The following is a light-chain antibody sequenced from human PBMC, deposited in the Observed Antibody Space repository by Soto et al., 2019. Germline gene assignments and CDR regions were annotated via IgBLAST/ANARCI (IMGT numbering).Light chain of an antibody. Sequence: QSVLTQPASVSGSPGQSITISCTGTSSDIGAYNFVSWYQHHAGKAPKLMIFDVSNRPSGVSNRFSGSKSGNTASLAISGLQAEDEADYYCSSYTTSPTLVFGGGTKLTVL. V-gene: IGLV2-14*03. CDR2: DVS. CDR3: SSYTTSPTLV. CDR1: SSDIGAYNF. J-gene: IGLJ2*01.